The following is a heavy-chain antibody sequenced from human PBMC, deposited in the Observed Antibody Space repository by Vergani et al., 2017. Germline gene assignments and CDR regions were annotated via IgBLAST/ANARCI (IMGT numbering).Heavy chain of an antibody. V-gene: IGHV3-30*02. CDR3: ARDLGQPGDY. D-gene: IGHD3-10*01. CDR1: GFTFSSYG. J-gene: IGHJ4*02. CDR2: IRYDGSNK. Sequence: QVQLVESGGGVVQPGGSLRLSCAASGFTFSSYGMHWVRQAPGKGLKWVAFIRYDGSNKYYADSVKGRFTISRDNSKNTLYLQMNSLRAEDTAVYYCARDLGQPGDYWGQGTLVTVSS.